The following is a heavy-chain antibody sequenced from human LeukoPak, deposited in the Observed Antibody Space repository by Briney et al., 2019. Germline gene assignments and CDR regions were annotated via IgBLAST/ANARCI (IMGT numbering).Heavy chain of an antibody. CDR1: GFTFSSYE. V-gene: IGHV3-48*03. J-gene: IGHJ6*03. CDR3: ARVLRYCSGGNCYSGGLGYMDV. Sequence: PGGSLRLSCAASGFTFSSYEINWVRQAPGKGLEWVSYISSSGSTRYYADSVKGRFTISRDNAKNSLYLQINSLRAEDTAVYYCARVLRYCSGGNCYSGGLGYMDVWGKGTTVTISS. CDR2: ISSSGSTR. D-gene: IGHD2-15*01.